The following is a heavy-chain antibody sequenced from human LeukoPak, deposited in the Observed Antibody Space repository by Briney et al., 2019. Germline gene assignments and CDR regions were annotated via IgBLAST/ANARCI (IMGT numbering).Heavy chain of an antibody. CDR2: IYYSGST. D-gene: IGHD2-21*01. CDR3: AGYSLALDY. J-gene: IGHJ4*02. V-gene: IGHV4-59*08. Sequence: SETLSLTCAVYGGSFSGYYWSWIRQPPGKGLEWIGYIYYSGSTNYNPSLKSRVTISVDTSKNQFSLKLSSVTAADTAVYYCAGYSLALDYWGQGTLVTVSS. CDR1: GGSFSGYY.